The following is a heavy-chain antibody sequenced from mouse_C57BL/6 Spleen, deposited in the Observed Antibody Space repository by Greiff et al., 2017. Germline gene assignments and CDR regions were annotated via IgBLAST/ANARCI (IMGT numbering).Heavy chain of an antibody. D-gene: IGHD2-5*01. CDR3: ARQGAAYYSNYGYAMDY. V-gene: IGHV5-12*01. J-gene: IGHJ4*01. Sequence: EVQLQESGGGLVQPGGSLKLSCAASGFTFSDYYMYWVRQTPEKRLEWVAYISNGGGSNYYPDTVKGRFTISRDNAKNTLYLQMSRLKSEDTAMYYCARQGAAYYSNYGYAMDYWGQGTSVTVSS. CDR1: GFTFSDYY. CDR2: ISNGGGSN.